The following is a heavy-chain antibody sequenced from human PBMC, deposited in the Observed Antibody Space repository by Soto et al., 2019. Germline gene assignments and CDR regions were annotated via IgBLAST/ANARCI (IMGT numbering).Heavy chain of an antibody. J-gene: IGHJ4*02. CDR2: MHASAGT. Sequence: SETLSLTCSVSGAPISSNDYFWAWIRQPPGRGLQFIATMHASAGTSHASSLKSRATMSLDTSKDQFSLKLQSVTAADTGTYYCAAIVVGATRHSDVDHWGQGTLVTVSS. CDR1: GAPISSNDYF. CDR3: AAIVVGATRHSDVDH. V-gene: IGHV4-39*01. D-gene: IGHD2-15*01.